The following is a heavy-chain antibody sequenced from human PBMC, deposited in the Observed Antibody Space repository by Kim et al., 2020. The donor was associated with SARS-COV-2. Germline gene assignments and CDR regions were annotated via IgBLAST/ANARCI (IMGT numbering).Heavy chain of an antibody. CDR3: ARDPGGYDPPPEY. D-gene: IGHD5-12*01. V-gene: IGHV1-18*04. CDR1: GYTFTSSG. CDR2: ISPYNGDT. J-gene: IGHJ4*02. Sequence: ASVKVSCKASGYTFTSSGISWVRQAPGQGLEWMGWISPYNGDTNYAQKFQGRVTMTTDTPTRTAYMELRSLQSDDTAVYYCARDPGGYDPPPEYWGQGTLVTVSS.